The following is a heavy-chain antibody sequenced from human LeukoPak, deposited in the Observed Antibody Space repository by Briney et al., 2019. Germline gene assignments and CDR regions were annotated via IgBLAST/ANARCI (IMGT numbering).Heavy chain of an antibody. V-gene: IGHV4-61*02. Sequence: SQTLSLTCTVSGASINSGSYYWTWIRQPAGKGLEWIGRIYASGNTDYSPSLKSRLTISLDTSKNQFSLRLSSVTAADTAVYYCAAHIIAVAGSGWGYYYYYMDVWGKGTTVTVSS. CDR2: IYASGNT. D-gene: IGHD6-19*01. J-gene: IGHJ6*03. CDR1: GASINSGSYY. CDR3: AAHIIAVAGSGWGYYYYYMDV.